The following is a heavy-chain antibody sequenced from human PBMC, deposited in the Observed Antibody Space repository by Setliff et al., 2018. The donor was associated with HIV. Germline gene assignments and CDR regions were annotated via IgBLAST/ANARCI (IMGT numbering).Heavy chain of an antibody. CDR2: INHSGRT. CDR3: AREDTTGYYPLSAFDI. J-gene: IGHJ3*02. V-gene: IGHV4-34*01. D-gene: IGHD3-22*01. CDR1: GGSFTNYF. Sequence: PSETLSLTCAVYGGSFTNYFWSWIRQSPGKGLEWIGEINHSGRTKYNPSLKSRVTMSVDTSKNQFSLKLKSVTAADTAVYYCAREDTTGYYPLSAFDIWGQGTLVTVSS.